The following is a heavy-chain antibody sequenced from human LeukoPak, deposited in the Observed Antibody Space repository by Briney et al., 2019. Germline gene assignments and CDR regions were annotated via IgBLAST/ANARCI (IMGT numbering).Heavy chain of an antibody. Sequence: ASVKVSCKASGYTFTSYGISWVRQAPGQGLEWMGWISAYNGNTNYAQKLQGRVTMTTDTSTSTANMELRGLKSDDTAVYYCARDLRGYSYSYSDYWGQGTLVTVSS. CDR2: ISAYNGNT. V-gene: IGHV1-18*01. CDR3: ARDLRGYSYSYSDY. D-gene: IGHD5-18*01. J-gene: IGHJ4*02. CDR1: GYTFTSYG.